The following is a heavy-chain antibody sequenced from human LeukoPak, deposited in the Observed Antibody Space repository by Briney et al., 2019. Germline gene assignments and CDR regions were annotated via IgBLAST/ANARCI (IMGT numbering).Heavy chain of an antibody. CDR3: ARDRVPAADY. D-gene: IGHD2-2*01. Sequence: SETLSLTCTASGGSMTSYYWSWIRQPPGKGLEWIGYIYYSGSINYNPYLKSRVTISIDTSKNQFSLKLTSVTAEDTAVYYCARDRVPAADYWGRGTLVTVSS. V-gene: IGHV4-59*01. J-gene: IGHJ4*02. CDR2: IYYSGSI. CDR1: GGSMTSYY.